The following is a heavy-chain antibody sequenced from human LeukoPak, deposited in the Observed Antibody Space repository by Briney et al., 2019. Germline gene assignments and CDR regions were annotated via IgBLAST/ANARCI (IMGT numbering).Heavy chain of an antibody. CDR1: GFTFSNSA. Sequence: PGGSLRLSCAASGFTFSNSAMSWVRQAPGQGLEWVSAISGSGGSTYYADSVKGRFTISRDNSKNTLYLQMNSLRAEDTAVYYCATPIAADLMGGQGTLVTVSS. D-gene: IGHD6-13*01. V-gene: IGHV3-23*01. CDR2: ISGSGGST. CDR3: ATPIAADLM. J-gene: IGHJ4*02.